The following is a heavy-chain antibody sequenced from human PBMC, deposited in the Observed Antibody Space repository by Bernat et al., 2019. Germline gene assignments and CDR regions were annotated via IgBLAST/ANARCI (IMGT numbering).Heavy chain of an antibody. CDR1: GYTFTSYY. V-gene: IGHV1-46*03. CDR3: ARDPQGLIAVAGGAFDI. D-gene: IGHD6-19*01. Sequence: QVQLVQSGAEVKKPGASVKVSCKASGYTFTSYYMHWVRQAPGQGLEWMGIINPSGGSTSYAQKFQGRVTMTRDTSTSTVYMELSSLRSEDTAVYYCARDPQGLIAVAGGAFDIWGHGTMVTVSS. J-gene: IGHJ3*02. CDR2: INPSGGST.